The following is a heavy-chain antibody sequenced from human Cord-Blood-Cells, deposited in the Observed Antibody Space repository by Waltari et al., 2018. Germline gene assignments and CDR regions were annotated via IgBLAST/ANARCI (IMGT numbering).Heavy chain of an antibody. J-gene: IGHJ4*02. CDR1: GYTFTSYD. Sequence: QVQLVQSGAEVKKPGASVKVSCKASGYTFTSYDINWVRQATGQGLEWMGWMNPNSGNTGYAKKFQGRVTMTRNPSLRTSNMVLGSLISVDSAVYYSAIGVLGGAVAGTDHWGQGTLVTVSS. CDR3: AIGVLGGAVAGTDH. D-gene: IGHD6-13*01. V-gene: IGHV1-8*01. CDR2: MNPNSGNT.